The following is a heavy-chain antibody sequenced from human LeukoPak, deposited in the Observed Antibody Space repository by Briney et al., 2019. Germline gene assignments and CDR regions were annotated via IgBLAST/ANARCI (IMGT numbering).Heavy chain of an antibody. D-gene: IGHD2-15*01. Sequence: SETLSLTCAVSGGSISSSNWWSWVRQPPGKGLEWIGEIYHSRSTNYNPSLKSRVTISVDKSKNQFSLKLSSATAADTAVYYCARDSRYCSGGSCYVYYYYGMDVWGKGTTVTVSS. CDR3: ARDSRYCSGGSCYVYYYYGMDV. J-gene: IGHJ6*04. CDR2: IYHSRST. CDR1: GGSISSSNW. V-gene: IGHV4-4*02.